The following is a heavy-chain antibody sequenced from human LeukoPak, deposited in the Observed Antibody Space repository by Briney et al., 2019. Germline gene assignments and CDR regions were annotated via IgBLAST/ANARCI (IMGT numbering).Heavy chain of an antibody. Sequence: GGSLRLSCSASGFTFSSFAMYWVRQAPGQGLEWVSAISGSGDSTYYADSVKGRFTISRDNSKNTLYLQMNSLRAEDTALYYCAKDHDYYASGPIWGQGTVVTVSS. V-gene: IGHV3-23*01. D-gene: IGHD3-10*01. J-gene: IGHJ3*02. CDR2: ISGSGDST. CDR1: GFTFSSFA. CDR3: AKDHDYYASGPI.